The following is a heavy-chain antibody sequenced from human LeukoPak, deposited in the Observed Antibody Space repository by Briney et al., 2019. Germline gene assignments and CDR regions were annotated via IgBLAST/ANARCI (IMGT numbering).Heavy chain of an antibody. CDR3: AKDIFEYSSSADFDY. Sequence: GGSLRLSCAASGFSFNSDWMDWVRQAPGKGLEWVANIKHDESEKNYLDSVKGRFTISRDNSKNTLYLQMNSLRAEDTAVYYCAKDIFEYSSSADFDYWGQGTLVTVSS. CDR2: IKHDESEK. J-gene: IGHJ4*02. V-gene: IGHV3-7*01. CDR1: GFSFNSDW. D-gene: IGHD6-6*01.